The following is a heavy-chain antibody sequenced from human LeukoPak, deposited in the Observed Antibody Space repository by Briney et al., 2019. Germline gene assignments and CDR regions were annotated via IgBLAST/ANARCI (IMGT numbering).Heavy chain of an antibody. V-gene: IGHV3-7*01. CDR3: ARGLRLWFGPL. J-gene: IGHJ4*02. CDR2: IKQDGSEK. D-gene: IGHD3-10*01. CDR1: GRTFSSYW. Sequence: GGSLRLYCAASGRTFSSYWRSWVRQAPGKGLEWVANIKQDGSEKYYVDSVKGRFTISRDNAKNSLYLQMNSLRAEDTAVYYCARGLRLWFGPLWGQGTLVTVSS.